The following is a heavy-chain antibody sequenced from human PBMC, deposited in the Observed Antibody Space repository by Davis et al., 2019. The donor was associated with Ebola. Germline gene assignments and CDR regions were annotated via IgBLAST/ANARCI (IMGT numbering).Heavy chain of an antibody. V-gene: IGHV3-30-3*01. CDR3: ARDQGEVGATDY. D-gene: IGHD1-26*01. CDR2: ISYDGSNK. J-gene: IGHJ4*02. Sequence: PGGSLRLSCAASGFTVSSNYMSWVRQAPGKGLEWVAVISYDGSNKYYADSVKGRFTISRDNSKNTLYLQMNSLRAEDTAVYYCARDQGEVGATDYWGQGTLVTVSS. CDR1: GFTVSSNY.